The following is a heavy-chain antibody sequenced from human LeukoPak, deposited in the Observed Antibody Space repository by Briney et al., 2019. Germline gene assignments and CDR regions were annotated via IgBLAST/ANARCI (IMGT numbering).Heavy chain of an antibody. CDR2: IWYDGSNK. J-gene: IGHJ4*02. CDR1: GFTFSSYG. Sequence: PGRSLRLSCAASGFTFSSYGMHWVRQAPGKGLEWVAVIWYDGSNKYYADSVKGRFTISRDNSKNTLYLQMNSLRAEDTAVYYCAKADYYDSSGYYHYFDYWGQGTLVTVSS. CDR3: AKADYYDSSGYYHYFDY. V-gene: IGHV3-33*06. D-gene: IGHD3-22*01.